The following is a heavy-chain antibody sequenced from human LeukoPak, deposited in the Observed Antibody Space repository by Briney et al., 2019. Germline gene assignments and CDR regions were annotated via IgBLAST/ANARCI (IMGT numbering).Heavy chain of an antibody. Sequence: GGSLRLSCAASGFNFNNFAMSWVRQAPGKGLEWLSAVTGPADTTYYAESVQGRFTISRDYSKSMVFLQMNSLRVEDTAIYYCAKGAELDHWGQGTLVTVSS. J-gene: IGHJ4*02. V-gene: IGHV3-23*01. CDR2: VTGPADTT. CDR1: GFNFNNFA. CDR3: AKGAELDH.